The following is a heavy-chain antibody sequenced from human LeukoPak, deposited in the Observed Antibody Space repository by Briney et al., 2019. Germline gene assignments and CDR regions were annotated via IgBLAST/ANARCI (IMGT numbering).Heavy chain of an antibody. J-gene: IGHJ3*02. CDR1: GGSISSYY. D-gene: IGHD5-18*01. Sequence: SETLSLTCTVSGGSISSYYWSWIRQPPGKGLEWVGYIYYSGSTNYNPSLKSRVTISVDTSKNQFSLKLSSVTAADTAVYYCAKSEYSYGADAFDIWGQGTMVTVSS. CDR3: AKSEYSYGADAFDI. V-gene: IGHV4-59*01. CDR2: IYYSGST.